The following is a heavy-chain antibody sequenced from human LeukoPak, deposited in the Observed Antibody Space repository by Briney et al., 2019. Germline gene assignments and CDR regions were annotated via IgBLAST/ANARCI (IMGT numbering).Heavy chain of an antibody. CDR1: GYTFTSYG. J-gene: IGHJ5*02. CDR2: ISAYNGNT. CDR3: ARARDLTYGSGSQNNWFDP. Sequence: ASVKVSCKASGYTFTSYGISWVRQAPGQGLEWMGWISAYNGNTNYAQKLQGRVTMTTDTSTSTAYMELRSLRSDDTAVYYCARARDLTYGSGSQNNWFDPWGQGTLVTVSS. D-gene: IGHD3-10*01. V-gene: IGHV1-18*01.